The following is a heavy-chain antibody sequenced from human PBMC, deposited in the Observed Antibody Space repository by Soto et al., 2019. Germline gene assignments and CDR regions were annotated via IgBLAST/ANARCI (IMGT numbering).Heavy chain of an antibody. Sequence: QLQLQESGSGLVKPSQTLSLTCAVSGGSISSGGYSWSWIRQPPGKGLEWIGYICHSGSTYYNPSLKSRVTISVDRSKNQFSLKLSSVTAADTAVYYCARVLLWFGELDPYFDYWGQGTLVTVSS. CDR2: ICHSGST. CDR3: ARVLLWFGELDPYFDY. D-gene: IGHD3-10*01. V-gene: IGHV4-30-2*01. J-gene: IGHJ4*02. CDR1: GGSISSGGYS.